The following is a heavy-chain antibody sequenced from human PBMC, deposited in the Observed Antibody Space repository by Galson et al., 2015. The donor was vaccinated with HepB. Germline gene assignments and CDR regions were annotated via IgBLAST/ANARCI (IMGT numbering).Heavy chain of an antibody. D-gene: IGHD1-26*01. J-gene: IGHJ4*02. CDR2: ISGYYTI. CDR3: ARRSSGNFFDY. Sequence: SLRLSCAASGFTFSSYTMNWVRQAPGKGLEWVSSISGYYTIYYADSVRGRFTISRDNAKNSLYLQMNSLRDEDTGVYYCARRSSGNFFDYWGRGTLVTVSS. CDR1: GFTFSSYT. V-gene: IGHV3-48*02.